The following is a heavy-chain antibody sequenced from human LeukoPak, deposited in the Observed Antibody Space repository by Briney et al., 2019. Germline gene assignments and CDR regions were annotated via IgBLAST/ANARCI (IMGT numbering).Heavy chain of an antibody. CDR3: TTGYPAAWKPPIPPYYFDY. Sequence: PGGSLRLSCAASGFTFSNAWMSWVRQAPGKGLEWVGRIKSRTDGGTTDYAAPVKGRFTISRDDSKNTLYLQMNSLKTEDTAVYYCTTGYPAAWKPPIPPYYFDYWGQGTLVTVSS. J-gene: IGHJ4*02. V-gene: IGHV3-15*01. D-gene: IGHD6-13*01. CDR1: GFTFSNAW. CDR2: IKSRTDGGTT.